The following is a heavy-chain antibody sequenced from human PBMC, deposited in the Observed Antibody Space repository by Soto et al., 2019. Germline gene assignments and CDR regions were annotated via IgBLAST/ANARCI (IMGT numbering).Heavy chain of an antibody. D-gene: IGHD1-26*01. J-gene: IGHJ4*02. Sequence: SVKVSCKASGGTFSSYAISWVRQALGQGLEWMGGIIPIFGTANYAQKFQGRVTITADESTSTAYVELSSLRSEDTAVYYCASSVGATTLCFDYWGQGTLVTVSS. CDR1: GGTFSSYA. V-gene: IGHV1-69*13. CDR2: IIPIFGTA. CDR3: ASSVGATTLCFDY.